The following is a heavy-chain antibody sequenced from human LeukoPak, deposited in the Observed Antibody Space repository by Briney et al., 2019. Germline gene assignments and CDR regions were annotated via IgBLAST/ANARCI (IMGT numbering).Heavy chain of an antibody. D-gene: IGHD3-3*01. J-gene: IGHJ4*02. CDR1: GFTSSDYY. CDR2: ISSSGSTI. V-gene: IGHV3-11*01. CDR3: ARDDFWSGYYIYD. Sequence: GGSLRLSCAASGFTSSDYYMSWIRQAPGKGLEWVSYISSSGSTIYYADSVKGRFTISRDNAKNSLYLQMNSLRAEDTAVYYCARDDFWSGYYIYDWGQGTLVTVSS.